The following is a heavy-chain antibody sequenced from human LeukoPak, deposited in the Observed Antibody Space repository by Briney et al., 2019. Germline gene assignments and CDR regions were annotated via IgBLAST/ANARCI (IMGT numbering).Heavy chain of an antibody. CDR1: GGSFSGYY. Sequence: PSDTLSLTCAVYGGSFSGYYWSWIRQPPGKGLEWIGEINHSGSTNYNPSLKSRVTISVDTSKNQFSPKLSSVTAADTAVYYCARKEVLRFLEIDYWGQGTLVTVSS. V-gene: IGHV4-34*01. D-gene: IGHD3-3*01. CDR2: INHSGST. J-gene: IGHJ4*02. CDR3: ARKEVLRFLEIDY.